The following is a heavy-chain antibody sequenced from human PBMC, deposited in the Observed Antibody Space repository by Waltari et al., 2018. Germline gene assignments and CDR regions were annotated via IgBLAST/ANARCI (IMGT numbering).Heavy chain of an antibody. CDR2: IYTSGST. V-gene: IGHV4-61*09. J-gene: IGHJ4*02. D-gene: IGHD3-22*01. CDR3: ARGFYYETYFDY. Sequence: QVQLQESGPGLVKPSQTLSLTCTVSGGSISSGSYYWSWIRQPAGKGLEWIGYIYTSGSTNYNPSLKSRVTISVDTSKNQFSLKLSSVTAADTAVYYCARGFYYETYFDYWGQGTLVTVSS. CDR1: GGSISSGSYY.